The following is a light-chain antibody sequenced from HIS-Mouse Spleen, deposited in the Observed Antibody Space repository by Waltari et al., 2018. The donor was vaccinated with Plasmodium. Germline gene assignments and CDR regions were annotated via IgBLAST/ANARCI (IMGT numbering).Light chain of an antibody. Sequence: QSALTQPPSASGSPGQSVTISCTGTSSDVGGYNYVSWYQQPPGKAPKLMIYEVSKRPSGFPVRFSGSKAGNTASLTVSGLQAEDEADYYCSSYAGSNNLVFGGGTKLTVL. V-gene: IGLV2-8*01. J-gene: IGLJ2*01. CDR2: EVS. CDR3: SSYAGSNNLV. CDR1: SSDVGGYNY.